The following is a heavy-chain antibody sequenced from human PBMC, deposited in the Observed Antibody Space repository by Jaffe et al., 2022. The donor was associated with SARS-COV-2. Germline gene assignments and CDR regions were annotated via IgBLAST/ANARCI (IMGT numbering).Heavy chain of an antibody. J-gene: IGHJ2*01. D-gene: IGHD1-26*01. CDR3: AREKRRRGYSGSYWYFDL. CDR1: GGSISSYY. CDR2: IYYSGST. V-gene: IGHV4-59*01. Sequence: QVQLQESGPGLVKPSETLSLTCTVSGGSISSYYWSWIRQPPGKGLEWIGYIYYSGSTNYNPSLKSRVTISVDTSKNQFSLKLSSVTAADTAVYYCAREKRRRGYSGSYWYFDLWGRGTLVTVSS.